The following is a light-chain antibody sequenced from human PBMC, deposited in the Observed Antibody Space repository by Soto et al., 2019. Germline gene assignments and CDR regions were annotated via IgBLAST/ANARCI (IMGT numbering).Light chain of an antibody. J-gene: IGKJ2*01. CDR3: QYDSS. V-gene: IGKV1-5*01. CDR2: DAA. CDR1: QSVSIW. Sequence: DIQMTQSPSTLSASVGDRVTITCRASQSVSIWLAWYQQKPGKAPRLLIYDAASLKTGVPSRFSGSGSGTNFTLTISSLQPDDFANYYCQYDSSFGQGTKVDIK.